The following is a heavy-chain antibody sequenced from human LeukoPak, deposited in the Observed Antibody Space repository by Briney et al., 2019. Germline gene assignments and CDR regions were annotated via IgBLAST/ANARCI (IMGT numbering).Heavy chain of an antibody. CDR1: GFTFSDAW. CDR3: TTDVPGQDYPFDY. CDR2: IKRKADGGAT. J-gene: IGHJ4*02. D-gene: IGHD2-2*01. V-gene: IGHV3-15*01. Sequence: PGGSLRLSCAASGFTFSDAWLSWVRQAPGKGLEWVGRIKRKADGGATDYAAPVKGRFTVSRDDSKTTLYLQMNSLKTEDTAVYYCTTDVPGQDYPFDYWGQGTLVTVSS.